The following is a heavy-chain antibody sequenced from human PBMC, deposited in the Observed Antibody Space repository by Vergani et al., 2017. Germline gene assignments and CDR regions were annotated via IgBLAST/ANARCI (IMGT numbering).Heavy chain of an antibody. D-gene: IGHD1-26*01. Sequence: EVQLLQSGGGVIQPGGSVRLSCAASGFTFSACPMTWVRQAPGKGLEWVSRIKSDGDSTSYADSVKGRFTISRDNAKNTLYLQMDSLRAEDTAVYYCARDGWELLDYFYYMDVWGKGTTVTVSS. CDR3: ARDGWELLDYFYYMDV. CDR1: GFTFSACP. CDR2: IKSDGDST. V-gene: IGHV3-74*01. J-gene: IGHJ6*03.